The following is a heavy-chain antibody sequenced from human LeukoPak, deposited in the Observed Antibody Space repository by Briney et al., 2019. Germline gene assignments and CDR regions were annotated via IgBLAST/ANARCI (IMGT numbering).Heavy chain of an antibody. V-gene: IGHV1-69*05. J-gene: IGHJ4*02. Sequence: SVKVSCKASGGTFSSYAISWVRQAPGQGLEWMGRIIPIFGTANYAQKFQGRVTITTDESTSTAYMELSSLRSEDTAVYYCARVNYDFWSGFEIWGQGTLVTVSS. D-gene: IGHD3-3*01. CDR2: IIPIFGTA. CDR3: ARVNYDFWSGFEI. CDR1: GGTFSSYA.